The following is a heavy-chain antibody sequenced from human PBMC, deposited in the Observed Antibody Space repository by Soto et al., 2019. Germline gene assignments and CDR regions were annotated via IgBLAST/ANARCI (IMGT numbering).Heavy chain of an antibody. CDR3: ARFQIGTTSDY. J-gene: IGHJ4*02. CDR1: GDSISSSSYY. Sequence: SETLSLTCTVSGDSISSSSYYWVWIRQPPGEGLEWIGTISYSGSTHYNPSLKSRVTISVDTSKNQLSLKLYSVTAADTAVFYCARFQIGTTSDYWGPGTLVTVSS. V-gene: IGHV4-39*01. D-gene: IGHD4-4*01. CDR2: ISYSGST.